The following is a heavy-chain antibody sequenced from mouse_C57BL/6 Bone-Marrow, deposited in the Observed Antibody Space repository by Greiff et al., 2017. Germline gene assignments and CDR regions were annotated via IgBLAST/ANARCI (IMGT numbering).Heavy chain of an antibody. V-gene: IGHV5-4*01. Sequence: VQLVESGGGLVKPGGSLKLSCAASGFTFSSYAMSWVRPTPDKRLEWVATISDGGSYTYYTDNVKGRFPISSDHAKKNLYLQIVHLKSEDTAMYYCARYAGGTQFYFDYWGQGTTLTVSS. CDR1: GFTFSSYA. J-gene: IGHJ2*01. CDR2: ISDGGSYT. D-gene: IGHD3-3*01. CDR3: ARYAGGTQFYFDY.